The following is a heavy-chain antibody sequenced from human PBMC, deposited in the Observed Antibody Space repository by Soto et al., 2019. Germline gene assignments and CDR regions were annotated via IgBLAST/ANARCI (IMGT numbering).Heavy chain of an antibody. D-gene: IGHD6-19*01. J-gene: IGHJ4*02. V-gene: IGHV4-61*01. CDR2: IYYSGST. Sequence: SETLSLTCTVSGGSVSSGSYYWSWIRQPPGKGLEWIGYIYYSGSTNYNPSLKSRVTISVDTSKNQFSLKLSSVTAADTAVYYCARGLPLSLVSSGWYFDYWGQGTLVTVSS. CDR3: ARGLPLSLVSSGWYFDY. CDR1: GGSVSSGSYY.